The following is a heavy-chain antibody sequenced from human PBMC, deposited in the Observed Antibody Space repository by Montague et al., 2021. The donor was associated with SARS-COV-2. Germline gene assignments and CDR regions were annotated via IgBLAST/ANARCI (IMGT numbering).Heavy chain of an antibody. CDR1: GGNLSSTSFY. CDR3: ARHGPYYEISTGYFRPYYFDH. V-gene: IGHV4-39*01. D-gene: IGHD3-9*01. Sequence: SETLSLTCSVSGGNLSSTSFYWGWIRQPPGRGLEWIGTMHYSERPXYXXXXQXRVTISADRSKNRFSLNLGSVTASDTAVYYCARHGPYYEISTGYFRPYYFDHWGQGSLVTVAS. J-gene: IGHJ4*02. CDR2: MHYSERP.